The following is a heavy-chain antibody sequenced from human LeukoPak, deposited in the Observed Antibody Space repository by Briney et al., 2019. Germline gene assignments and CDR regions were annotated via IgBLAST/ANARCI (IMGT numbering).Heavy chain of an antibody. V-gene: IGHV3-23*01. Sequence: GGSLRLSCAASGFTFGTHAMTWVRQAPGKGLEWVSGMSGSGDTTYYADSVKGRFTISRDNSKNTLFLQMNSLRAEDTAVYYCAKLAGISGWYVYYFDYWGQGTLVTVS. CDR3: AKLAGISGWYVYYFDY. CDR2: MSGSGDTT. CDR1: GFTFGTHA. J-gene: IGHJ4*02. D-gene: IGHD6-19*01.